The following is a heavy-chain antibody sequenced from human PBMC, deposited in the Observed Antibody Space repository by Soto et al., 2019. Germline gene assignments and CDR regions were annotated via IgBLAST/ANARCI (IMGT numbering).Heavy chain of an antibody. V-gene: IGHV1-3*01. J-gene: IGHJ3*02. CDR2: INADNGNT. CDR3: ARDRGPSWYYYDSFNSWDAFDI. Sequence: GASVKVSCKASRYTFTSYARRWVRQAPGQRLAWMGWINADNGNTKYAQKLQGRVTMTTDTSTSTAYMELRSLRSDDTAMYYCARDRGPSWYYYDSFNSWDAFDIWGQGTMVTVSS. D-gene: IGHD3-22*01. CDR1: RYTFTSYA.